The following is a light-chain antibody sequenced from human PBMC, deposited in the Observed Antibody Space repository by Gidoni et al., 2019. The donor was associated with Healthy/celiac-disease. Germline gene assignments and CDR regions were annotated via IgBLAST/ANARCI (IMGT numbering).Light chain of an antibody. J-gene: IGKJ4*01. CDR3: QQYNNWPPT. CDR1: QSVSSN. V-gene: IGKV3-15*01. CDR2: GSS. Sequence: EIVMTQPPATLSVSPGERATLSCRASQSVSSNLAWYQQKPGQAPRLLIYGSSTRSTGIPARFIGSGSGTEFTLTISSLQSEDFAVYYCQQYNNWPPTCGGGTKVEIK.